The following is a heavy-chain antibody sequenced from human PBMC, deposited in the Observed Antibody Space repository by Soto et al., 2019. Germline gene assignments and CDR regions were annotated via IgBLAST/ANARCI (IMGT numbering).Heavy chain of an antibody. CDR3: ARQGLGALHGLVDV. CDR2: VHDSWGS. CDR1: GGSISGYY. J-gene: IGHJ6*02. Sequence: SETLSLTCTVSGGSISGYYWSWFRQTPGKGLEWIGYVHDSWGSNYNPSLKSRVAISLDTSKSQFSLKLTSVTATDTAVYYCARQGLGALHGLVDVWGQGTTVTVSS. V-gene: IGHV4-59*08. D-gene: IGHD1-26*01.